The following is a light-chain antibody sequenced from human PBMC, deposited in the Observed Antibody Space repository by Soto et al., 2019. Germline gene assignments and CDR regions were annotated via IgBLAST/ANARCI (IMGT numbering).Light chain of an antibody. CDR1: SGHSSYA. CDR3: QTWGTGIGV. V-gene: IGLV4-69*01. Sequence: QPVPTQSPSASASLGASVKLTCTLSSGHSSYAIAWHQQQPEKGPRYLMKLNSDGSHRKGDGIPDRFSGSSSGAEHYLTISSLQSEDEADYYCQTWGTGIGVFGGGTKVTVL. J-gene: IGLJ2*01. CDR2: LNSDGSH.